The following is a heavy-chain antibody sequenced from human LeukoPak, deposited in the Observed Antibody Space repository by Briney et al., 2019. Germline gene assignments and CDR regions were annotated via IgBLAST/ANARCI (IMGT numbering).Heavy chain of an antibody. Sequence: GGSLRLSCAASGFTFSSYAMSWVRQAPGKGLEWVSAISGSGGSTYYADSVRGRFTISRDNSKNTLYLQMNSLRADDTAVYYCAKDWISGDQPGYYFDCWGQGTLVTVSS. CDR2: ISGSGGST. CDR3: AKDWISGDQPGYYFDC. J-gene: IGHJ4*02. CDR1: GFTFSSYA. D-gene: IGHD1-14*01. V-gene: IGHV3-23*01.